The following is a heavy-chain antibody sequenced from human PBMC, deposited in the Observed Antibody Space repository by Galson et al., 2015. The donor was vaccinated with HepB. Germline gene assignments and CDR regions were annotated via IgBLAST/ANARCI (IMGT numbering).Heavy chain of an antibody. Sequence: SVKVSCKASGYTFTSYYMHWVRQAPGQGLEWMGIINPSGGSTSYAQKFQGRVTMTRDTSTSTVYMELSSLRSEDTAVYYCARDRLLWFGELFTTTGMDVWGQGTTVTVSS. D-gene: IGHD3-10*01. CDR2: INPSGGST. CDR1: GYTFTSYY. CDR3: ARDRLLWFGELFTTTGMDV. V-gene: IGHV1-46*01. J-gene: IGHJ6*02.